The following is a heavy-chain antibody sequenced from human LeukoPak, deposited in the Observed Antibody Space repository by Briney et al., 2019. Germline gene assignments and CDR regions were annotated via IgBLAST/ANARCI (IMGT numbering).Heavy chain of an antibody. Sequence: GGSLRLSCAASGFTFSSYWMSWVRQAPGKGLEWVANIKQDGSEKYYVDSVKGRFTISRDNAKNSLYLQMNSRRAEDTAVYYCARGEKGSSWSYYFDYWGQGTLVTVSS. D-gene: IGHD6-13*01. V-gene: IGHV3-7*01. CDR3: ARGEKGSSWSYYFDY. CDR2: IKQDGSEK. J-gene: IGHJ4*02. CDR1: GFTFSSYW.